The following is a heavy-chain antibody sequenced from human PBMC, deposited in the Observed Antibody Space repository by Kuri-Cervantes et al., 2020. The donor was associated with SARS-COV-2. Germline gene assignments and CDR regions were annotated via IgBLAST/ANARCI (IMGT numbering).Heavy chain of an antibody. D-gene: IGHD2-2*03. CDR2: IYYSGST. CDR1: GGSISSSSYY. V-gene: IGHV4-39*07. Sequence: GSLRLSCTVSGGSISSSSYYWGWTRQPPGKGLEWIGSIYYSGSTYYNPSLKSRVTMSIDTSRNQFSLRLSSVTAADTAVYYCAGGYTGWISNWGQGTLVTVSS. CDR3: AGGYTGWISN. J-gene: IGHJ4*02.